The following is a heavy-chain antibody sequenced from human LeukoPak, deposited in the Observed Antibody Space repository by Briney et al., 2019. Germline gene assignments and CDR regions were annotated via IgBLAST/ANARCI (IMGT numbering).Heavy chain of an antibody. CDR3: ARSRDGYNYLDY. V-gene: IGHV3-23*01. D-gene: IGHD5-24*01. CDR1: GFTFSSYA. CDR2: ISGIGGST. Sequence: PGGSLRLSCAASGFTFSSYAMSWVRQAPGKGLEWVSAISGIGGSTYYADSVKGRFTISRDNSKNTLYLQMNSLRAEDTAVYYCARSRDGYNYLDYWGQGTLVTVSS. J-gene: IGHJ4*02.